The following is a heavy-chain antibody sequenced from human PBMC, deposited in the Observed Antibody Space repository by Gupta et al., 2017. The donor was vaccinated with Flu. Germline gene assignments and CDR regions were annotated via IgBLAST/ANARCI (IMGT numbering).Heavy chain of an antibody. CDR2: IPYDGSKK. J-gene: IGHJ4*02. CDR3: AKDQDIVATTPLDY. D-gene: IGHD5-12*01. V-gene: IGHV3-30*18. Sequence: QVQLVESGGGVVQPGRSLRLSCAASGFTFNSYGMHWGRQAPGKGLEWVALIPYDGSKKYYVDSVKGRFTISRDNSKNTLYLQMNSLRAEDTAVYYCAKDQDIVATTPLDYWGQGTLVTVSS. CDR1: GFTFNSYG.